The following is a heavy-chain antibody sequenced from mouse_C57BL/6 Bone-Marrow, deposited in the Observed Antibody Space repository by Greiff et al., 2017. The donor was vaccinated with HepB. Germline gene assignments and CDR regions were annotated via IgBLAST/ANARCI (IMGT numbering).Heavy chain of an antibody. CDR2: IYPGDGDT. J-gene: IGHJ1*03. D-gene: IGHD2-4*01. V-gene: IGHV1-80*01. CDR1: GYAFSSYW. Sequence: QVQLQQSGAALVKPGASVKISCKASGYAFSSYWMNWVKQRPGKGLEWIGQIYPGDGDTNYNGKFKGKATLTADKSSSTAYMQLSSLTSEDSAVYFCARGSRFYYDYDGWYFDVWGTGTTVTVSS. CDR3: ARGSRFYYDYDGWYFDV.